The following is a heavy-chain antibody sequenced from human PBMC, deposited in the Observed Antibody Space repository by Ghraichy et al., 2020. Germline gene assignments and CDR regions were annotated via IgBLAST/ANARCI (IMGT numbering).Heavy chain of an antibody. V-gene: IGHV3-53*01. Sequence: GGSLRLSCAASGFTVSSNYMSWVRQAPGKGLEWVSVIYSGGSTYYADSVKGRFTISRDNSKNTLYLQMNSLRAEDTAVYYCARDSPTVTTLRGYYYYGMDVWGQGTTVTVSS. D-gene: IGHD4-17*01. CDR3: ARDSPTVTTLRGYYYYGMDV. J-gene: IGHJ6*02. CDR1: GFTVSSNY. CDR2: IYSGGST.